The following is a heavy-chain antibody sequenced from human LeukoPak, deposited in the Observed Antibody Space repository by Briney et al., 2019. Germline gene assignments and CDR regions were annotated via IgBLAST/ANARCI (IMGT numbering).Heavy chain of an antibody. CDR1: GGSFRGYF. V-gene: IGHV4-34*01. J-gene: IGHJ1*01. Sequence: SETLSLTCAVYGGSFRGYFWTWIRQPPGKGLEWIGEINHSGDTDHHPSLKSRVTMSIDMSKNQFSLNLTSVTAADTAVYYCARGRYSRGWYGGYFQHWGQGALVIVSS. CDR3: ARGRYSRGWYGGYFQH. D-gene: IGHD6-19*01. CDR2: INHSGDT.